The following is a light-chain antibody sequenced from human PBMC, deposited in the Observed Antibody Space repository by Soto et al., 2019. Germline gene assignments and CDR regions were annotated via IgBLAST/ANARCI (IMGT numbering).Light chain of an antibody. J-gene: IGKJ1*01. Sequence: EIVLTQSPGTLSLSPGERATLSCRASQSVSSSYLAWYQQKPGQAPRLLIYGASSRATGIPDRFSGSGSGTDFTLTISRLEPEDFAVYYCQQYGGSPPTFGQGTKVDNK. V-gene: IGKV3-20*01. CDR2: GAS. CDR1: QSVSSSY. CDR3: QQYGGSPPT.